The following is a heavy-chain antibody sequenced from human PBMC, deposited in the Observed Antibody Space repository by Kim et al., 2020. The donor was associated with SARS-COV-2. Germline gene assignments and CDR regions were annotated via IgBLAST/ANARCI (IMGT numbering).Heavy chain of an antibody. J-gene: IGHJ4*02. CDR2: ISGSGGST. V-gene: IGHV3-23*01. D-gene: IGHD4-17*01. CDR1: GFTFSSYA. CDR3: ASSPLRMTTVTTWGDY. Sequence: GGSLRLSCAASGFTFSSYAMSLVRQAPGKGLEWVSAISGSGGSTYYADSVKGRFTISRDNSKNTLYLQMNSLRAEDTAVYYCASSPLRMTTVTTWGDYWGQGTLVTVSS.